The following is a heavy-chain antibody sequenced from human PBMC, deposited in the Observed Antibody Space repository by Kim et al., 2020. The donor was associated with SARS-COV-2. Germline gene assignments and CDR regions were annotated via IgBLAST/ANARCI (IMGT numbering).Heavy chain of an antibody. J-gene: IGHJ4*02. Sequence: SVKVSCKASGGTFSSYAISWVRQAPGQGLEWMGGIIPIFGTANYAQKFQGRVTITADESTSTAYMELSSLRSEDTAVYYCARERGRRDRYNRFDYWGQGTLVTVSS. CDR2: IIPIFGTA. CDR1: GGTFSSYA. V-gene: IGHV1-69*13. D-gene: IGHD5-18*01. CDR3: ARERGRRDRYNRFDY.